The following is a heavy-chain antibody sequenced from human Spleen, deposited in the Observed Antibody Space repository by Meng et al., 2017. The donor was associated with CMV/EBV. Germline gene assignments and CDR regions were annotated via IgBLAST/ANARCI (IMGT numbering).Heavy chain of an antibody. CDR1: GYTFTSYG. CDR2: INTYNSNI. D-gene: IGHD2-2*01. Sequence: ASVKVSCKASGYTFTSYGISWVRQAPGQGLKWMGWINTYNSNIKYAQELQGRVTMTTDTSTSTGYMELRSLRSDDTAVYYCARDREIYCSSASCPPNHWGQGTLVTVSS. V-gene: IGHV1-18*01. CDR3: ARDREIYCSSASCPPNH. J-gene: IGHJ5*02.